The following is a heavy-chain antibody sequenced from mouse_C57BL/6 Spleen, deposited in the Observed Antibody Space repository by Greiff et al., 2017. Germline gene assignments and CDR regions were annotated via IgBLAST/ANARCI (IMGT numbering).Heavy chain of an antibody. CDR3: ARESLITTYYAMDY. Sequence: EVKLQESGPGLVKPSQSLSLTCSVTGYSITSGYYWNWIRQFPGNKLEWMGYISYDGSNNYNPSLKNRISITRDTSKNQFFLKLNSVTTEDTATYYCARESLITTYYAMDYWGQGTSVTVSS. V-gene: IGHV3-6*01. CDR1: GYSITSGYY. J-gene: IGHJ4*01. CDR2: ISYDGSN. D-gene: IGHD1-1*01.